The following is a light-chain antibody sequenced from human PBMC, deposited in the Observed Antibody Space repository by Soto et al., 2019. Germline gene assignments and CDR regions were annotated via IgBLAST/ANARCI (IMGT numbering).Light chain of an antibody. CDR1: SSNVGNNY. CDR3: ATWEDSLSAMV. V-gene: IGLV1-51*02. CDR2: QNN. J-gene: IGLJ2*01. Sequence: QSVLTQPPSVSAAPGQKVTISCSGSSSNVGNNYVSWYQQLPGAAPRLLISQNNQRPSGIPDRFSGSKSGTSAALGITGLQTGDEADYYCATWEDSLSAMVFGGGTKLTVL.